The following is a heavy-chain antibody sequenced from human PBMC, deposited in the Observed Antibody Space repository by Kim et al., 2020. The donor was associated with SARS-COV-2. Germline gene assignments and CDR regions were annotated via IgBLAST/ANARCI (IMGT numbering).Heavy chain of an antibody. J-gene: IGHJ3*02. CDR2: IYYSGST. D-gene: IGHD3-10*01. Sequence: SETLSLTCTVSGGSISSGGYYWSWIRQHPGKGLEWIGYIYYSGSTYYNPSLKSRVTISVDTSKNQFSLKLSSVTAADTAVYYCALWSGSAFDIWGQGTMVTVSS. CDR3: ALWSGSAFDI. V-gene: IGHV4-31*03. CDR1: GGSISSGGYY.